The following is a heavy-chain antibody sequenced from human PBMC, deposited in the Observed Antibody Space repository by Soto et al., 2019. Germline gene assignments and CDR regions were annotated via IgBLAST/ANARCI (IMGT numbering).Heavy chain of an antibody. CDR1: GYTFTGYY. D-gene: IGHD2-8*01. V-gene: IGHV1-2*04. J-gene: IGHJ6*02. Sequence: GASVKVSCKASGYTFTGYYMHWVRQAPGQGLEWMGWINPNSGGTNYAQKFQGWVTMTRDTSISTAYMELSRLRSDDTAVYYCARVEGYCTNGVCSTGYYGMDVWGQGTTVTVSS. CDR3: ARVEGYCTNGVCSTGYYGMDV. CDR2: INPNSGGT.